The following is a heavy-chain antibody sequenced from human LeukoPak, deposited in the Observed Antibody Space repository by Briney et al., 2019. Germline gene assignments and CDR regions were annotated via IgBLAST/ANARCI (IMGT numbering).Heavy chain of an antibody. CDR1: GYTFSNHG. V-gene: IGHV1-18*01. Sequence: ASVKVSCKAYGYTFSNHGISWVRPAPGQGLEWLGWISVYNGKTNYAQKLQDRVTMTTDTSTSIAYMELRSLRSDDTAVYYCARDYDYVWGSLAYWGQGTLVTVSS. D-gene: IGHD3-16*01. CDR3: ARDYDYVWGSLAY. J-gene: IGHJ4*02. CDR2: ISVYNGKT.